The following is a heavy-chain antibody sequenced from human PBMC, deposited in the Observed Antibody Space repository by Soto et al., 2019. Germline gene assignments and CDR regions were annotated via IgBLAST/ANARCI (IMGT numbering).Heavy chain of an antibody. CDR1: GGTFSSYA. CDR2: VIPIFCSA. CDR3: ASLRYKLGTSGDQTAYFYYGLAV. D-gene: IGHD2-8*01. J-gene: IGHJ6*02. Sequence: QVQLVQSGAEVKKPGSSVKVSCTASGGTFSSYAINWVRQAPGQGLEWMGVVIPIFCSANYAEKFEGRVTISADESTSTAYMELSSLRSDDTAVYFCASLRYKLGTSGDQTAYFYYGLAVWGQGTTVTVSS. V-gene: IGHV1-69*01.